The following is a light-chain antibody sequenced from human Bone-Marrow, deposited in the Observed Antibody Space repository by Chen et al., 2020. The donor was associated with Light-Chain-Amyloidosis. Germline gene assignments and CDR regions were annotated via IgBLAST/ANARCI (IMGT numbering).Light chain of an antibody. Sequence: EIVLTQSPATLSLSPGERATLSCRASQSVGNYLAWYQQKPGQAPRLLIYDASNRATGIPARFSGSGSGTDFTLTISSLEPEDLAVYYCQQRTNWLTFGGGTRVEI. CDR1: QSVGNY. CDR2: DAS. V-gene: IGKV3-11*01. CDR3: QQRTNWLT. J-gene: IGKJ4*01.